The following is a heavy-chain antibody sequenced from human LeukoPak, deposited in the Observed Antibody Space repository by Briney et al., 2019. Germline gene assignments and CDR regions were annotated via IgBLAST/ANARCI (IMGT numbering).Heavy chain of an antibody. V-gene: IGHV3-23*01. D-gene: IGHD6-19*01. CDR3: AKGRLSGVVVAGYGMDV. J-gene: IGHJ6*02. CDR2: TSGSGGST. CDR1: GFTLSSYA. Sequence: GGSLRLSCAASGFTLSSYAMSWVRQAPGKGLEWVSATSGSGGSTYYADSVKGRFTISRVNSKSTLYLQTNSLRAEDTAVYYCAKGRLSGVVVAGYGMDVWGQGTTITVSS.